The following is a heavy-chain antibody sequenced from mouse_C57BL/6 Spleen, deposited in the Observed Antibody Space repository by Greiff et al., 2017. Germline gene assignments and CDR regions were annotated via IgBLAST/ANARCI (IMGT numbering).Heavy chain of an antibody. Sequence: QVQLQQPGAELVRPGSSVKLSCKASGYTFTSYWMHWVKQRPIQGLEWIGNIDPSDSETHYNQKFKDKATLTVDKSSSTAYMQLSSLTSEDSAVYYCAREDYGSSHYFDYWGQGTTRTVSS. CDR3: AREDYGSSHYFDY. CDR2: IDPSDSET. D-gene: IGHD1-1*01. CDR1: GYTFTSYW. J-gene: IGHJ2*01. V-gene: IGHV1-52*01.